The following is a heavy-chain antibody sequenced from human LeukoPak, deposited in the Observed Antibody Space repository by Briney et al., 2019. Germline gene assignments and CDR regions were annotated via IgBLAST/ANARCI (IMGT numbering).Heavy chain of an antibody. CDR2: INHSGST. D-gene: IGHD3-22*01. V-gene: IGHV4-34*01. J-gene: IGHJ6*03. CDR1: GGSFSGYY. CDR3: ARGRISDSSGYYYYYYYMDV. Sequence: PSETLSLTCAVYGGSFSGYYWSWIRQPPGKGLEWIGEINHSGSTNYNPSLKSRVTISVDTSKNQFSLKLSSVTAADTAVYYCARGRISDSSGYYYYYYYMDVWGKGITVTVSS.